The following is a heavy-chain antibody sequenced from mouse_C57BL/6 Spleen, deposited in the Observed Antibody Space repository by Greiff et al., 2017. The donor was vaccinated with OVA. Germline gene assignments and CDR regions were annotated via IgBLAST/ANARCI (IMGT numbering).Heavy chain of an antibody. CDR2: IYPRSGNT. CDR3: ARWHYGSSLYYFDD. V-gene: IGHV1-81*01. Sequence: VQLQQSGAELARPGASVKLSCKASGYTFTSYGISWVKQRTGQGLEWIGEIYPRSGNTYYNEKFKGKATLTADKSSSTAYMELRSLTSEDSAVYFCARWHYGSSLYYFDDWGQGTTLTVSS. CDR1: GYTFTSYG. J-gene: IGHJ2*01. D-gene: IGHD1-1*01.